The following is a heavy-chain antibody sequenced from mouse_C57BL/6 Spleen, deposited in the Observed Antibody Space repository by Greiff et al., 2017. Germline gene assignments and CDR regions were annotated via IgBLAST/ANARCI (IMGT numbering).Heavy chain of an antibody. CDR3: ARAYYSNSFDY. Sequence: EVMLVESGGGLVKPGGSLKLSCAASGFTFSSYAMSWFRQTPETRLEWVATISDGGSYTSYPDNVKGRFTISSDNAKNNLYLQMSHLKSEDTAMYYCARAYYSNSFDYWGQGTTLTVSS. V-gene: IGHV5-4*03. D-gene: IGHD2-5*01. J-gene: IGHJ2*01. CDR1: GFTFSSYA. CDR2: ISDGGSYT.